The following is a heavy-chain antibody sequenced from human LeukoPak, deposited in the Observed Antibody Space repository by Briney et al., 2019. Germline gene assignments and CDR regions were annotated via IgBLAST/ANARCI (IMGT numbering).Heavy chain of an antibody. V-gene: IGHV3-23*01. CDR3: AKGHAPSGSYADY. D-gene: IGHD1-26*01. J-gene: IGHJ4*02. Sequence: PGGSLRLSCSASGFTFSNYAMTRVRQPPGKGLEWVSTIYGSGGGTYYADSVKGRFTISRDNSKNTLYVQMNSLRAEDTAVYYCAKGHAPSGSYADYWGQGTLVTVSS. CDR1: GFTFSNYA. CDR2: IYGSGGGT.